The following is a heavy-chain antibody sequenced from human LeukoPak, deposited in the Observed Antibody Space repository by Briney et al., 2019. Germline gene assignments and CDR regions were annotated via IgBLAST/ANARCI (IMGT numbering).Heavy chain of an antibody. Sequence: SHTLSLTCTVSDYSISLRSSNWWGWLRQPPGKGLEWIGYIYHSGSSHYNPSLASRLTMSVDTSKNQFSLKLSSVTAVDTAVYYCARKRAVATMEDAFDVWSQGTLVTVSS. J-gene: IGHJ4*02. CDR1: DYSISLRSSNW. D-gene: IGHD5-12*01. V-gene: IGHV4-28*01. CDR3: ARKRAVATMEDAFDV. CDR2: IYHSGSS.